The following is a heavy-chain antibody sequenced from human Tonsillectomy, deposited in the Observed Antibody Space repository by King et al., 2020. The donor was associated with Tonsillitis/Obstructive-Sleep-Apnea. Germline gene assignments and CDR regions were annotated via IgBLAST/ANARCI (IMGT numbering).Heavy chain of an antibody. Sequence: VQLQQWGAGLLRPSETLSLTWAVYGGSFSGYYWSWIRQPPGKGLEGIGEINHRGSTNYNPSLKIRVTISVDTSKNQFSLKLSSVTAADTAVYYCATFWSGYYWLDPWGQGTLVTVSS. CDR2: INHRGST. CDR3: ATFWSGYYWLDP. D-gene: IGHD3-3*01. CDR1: GGSFSGYY. V-gene: IGHV4-34*01. J-gene: IGHJ5*02.